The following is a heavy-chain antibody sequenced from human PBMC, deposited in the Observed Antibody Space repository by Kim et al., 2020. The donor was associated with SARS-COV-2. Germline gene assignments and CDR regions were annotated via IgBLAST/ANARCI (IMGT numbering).Heavy chain of an antibody. CDR2: ISYDVSNK. CDR1: GFTFSSYA. CDR3: ARAGIGWYRRYYFDY. D-gene: IGHD6-19*01. V-gene: IGHV3-30*04. J-gene: IGHJ4*02. Sequence: GGSLRLSCAASGFTFSSYAMHWVRQAPGKGLEWVAVISYDVSNKYSADSVKGRFTISRDNSKNTLYLQMNSLRGEDTAVYYCARAGIGWYRRYYFDYWGQGTLVTVSS.